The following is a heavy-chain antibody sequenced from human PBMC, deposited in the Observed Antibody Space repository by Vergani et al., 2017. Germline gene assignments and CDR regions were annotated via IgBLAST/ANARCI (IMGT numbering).Heavy chain of an antibody. CDR3: ARDDVDKGCY. J-gene: IGHJ4*02. D-gene: IGHD5-12*01. CDR1: GFTFSRYS. Sequence: EVQLVESGGGLVQPGGSLRLSCAASGFTFSRYSMNLVRQAPGKGLEWVSYISSSSSTIYNADSVKGRFTISRDNAKNSLYLQMNSLRAEDTAVYYCARDDVDKGCYWGQGTLVTVSS. CDR2: ISSSSSTI. V-gene: IGHV3-48*01.